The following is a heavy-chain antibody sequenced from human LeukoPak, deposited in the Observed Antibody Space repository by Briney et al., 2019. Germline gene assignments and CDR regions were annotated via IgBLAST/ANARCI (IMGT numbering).Heavy chain of an antibody. CDR2: INPSGGST. J-gene: IGHJ3*02. V-gene: IGHV1-46*01. Sequence: GASVKVSCEASGYTFTSYYMHWVRQAPGQGLEWMGIINPSGGSTSYAQKFQGRVTMTRDTSTSTVYMELSSLRSEDTAVYYCARLLPPKGAFDIWGQGTMVTVSS. CDR1: GYTFTSYY. D-gene: IGHD2-15*01. CDR3: ARLLPPKGAFDI.